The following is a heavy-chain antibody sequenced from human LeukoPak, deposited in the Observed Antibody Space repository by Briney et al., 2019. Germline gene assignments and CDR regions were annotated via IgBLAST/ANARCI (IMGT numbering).Heavy chain of an antibody. CDR1: GFTFSSYG. J-gene: IGHJ4*02. Sequence: QPGRSLRLSCAASGFTFSSYGMHWVRQAPGKGLEWVAVIWYDGSNKYYADSVKGRFTISRDNSKNTLYLQMNSLRAEDTAVYYCARDGSRGSYFDYWGQGTLVTVSS. V-gene: IGHV3-33*01. D-gene: IGHD1-26*01. CDR3: ARDGSRGSYFDY. CDR2: IWYDGSNK.